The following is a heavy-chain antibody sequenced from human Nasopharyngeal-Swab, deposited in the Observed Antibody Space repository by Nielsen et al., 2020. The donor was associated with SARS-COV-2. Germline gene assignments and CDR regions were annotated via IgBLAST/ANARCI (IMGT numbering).Heavy chain of an antibody. CDR1: GFTFSSYS. Sequence: GESLKISCAASGFTFSSYSMHWVRQAPGKGLEWVSYISSSSSTIYYADSVKGRFTISRDNAKNSLYLQMNSLRDEDTAVYYCATDYYGSGSYYNLYYYYGMDVWGQGTTVTVSS. CDR3: ATDYYGSGSYYNLYYYYGMDV. CDR2: ISSSSSTI. V-gene: IGHV3-48*02. J-gene: IGHJ6*02. D-gene: IGHD3-10*01.